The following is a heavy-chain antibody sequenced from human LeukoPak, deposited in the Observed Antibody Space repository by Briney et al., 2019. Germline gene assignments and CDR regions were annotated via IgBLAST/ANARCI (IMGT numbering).Heavy chain of an antibody. CDR1: GAPISRGSYY. CDR2: IYTSGDT. J-gene: IGHJ6*03. D-gene: IGHD2-2*01. V-gene: IGHV4-61*02. Sequence: SETLSLTCSVSGAPISRGSYYWSWIRQPAGKGLERIGRIYTSGDTNYNPSLESRVTISVDTSQNQLSLRLTSVTVADTAIYYCARESCNGASCFRAEGFYYFYMDVWGKGTTVTVSS. CDR3: ARESCNGASCFRAEGFYYFYMDV.